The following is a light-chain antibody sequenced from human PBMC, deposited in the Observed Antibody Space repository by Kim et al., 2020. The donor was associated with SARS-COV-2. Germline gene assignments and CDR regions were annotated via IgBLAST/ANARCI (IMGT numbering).Light chain of an antibody. CDR1: QYISSW. CDR2: KAS. J-gene: IGKJ4*01. V-gene: IGKV1-5*03. Sequence: DIQMTQSPSTLSTSVGDRVTITCRASQYISSWLAWYQQKPGKAPKLLIYKASSLESGVPSRFSGSGSGTEFTLTISSLQPDDFATYYCQQYNSYSGLTFGGGTKVDIK. CDR3: QQYNSYSGLT.